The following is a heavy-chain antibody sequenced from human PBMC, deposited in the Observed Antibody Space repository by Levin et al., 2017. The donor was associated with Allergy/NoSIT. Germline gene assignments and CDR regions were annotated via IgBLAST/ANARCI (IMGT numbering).Heavy chain of an antibody. CDR2: IYYSGST. CDR1: GGSISSSSYY. Sequence: SETLSLTCTVSGGSISSSSYYWGWIRQPPGKGLEWIGSIYYSGSTYYNPSLKSRVTISVDTSKNQFSLKLSSVTAADTAVYYCARGYYYGSGSYFPLDYWGQGTLVTVSS. CDR3: ARGYYYGSGSYFPLDY. D-gene: IGHD3-10*01. J-gene: IGHJ4*02. V-gene: IGHV4-39*07.